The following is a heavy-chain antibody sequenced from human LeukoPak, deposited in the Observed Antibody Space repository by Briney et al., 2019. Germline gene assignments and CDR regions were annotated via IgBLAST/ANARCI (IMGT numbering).Heavy chain of an antibody. D-gene: IGHD6-19*01. CDR3: ARAAVAGQSNYFDY. V-gene: IGHV4-34*01. CDR1: GGSFSGYY. Sequence: SETLSLTCAVYGGSFSGYYWSWIRQPPGKGLEWVGEINHSGSTNYNPSLKSRVTISVDTSKNQFSLKLSSVTAADTAVYYCARAAVAGQSNYFDYWGQGTLVTVSS. CDR2: INHSGST. J-gene: IGHJ4*02.